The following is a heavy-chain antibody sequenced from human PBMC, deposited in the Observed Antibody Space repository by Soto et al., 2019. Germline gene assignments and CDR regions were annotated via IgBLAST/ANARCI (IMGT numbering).Heavy chain of an antibody. V-gene: IGHV3-33*01. CDR3: ARDFCVWGSYRSSGYFQH. CDR1: GFTFSSYG. Sequence: QVQLVESGGGVVQPGRSLRLSCAASGFTFSSYGMHWVRQAPGKGLEWVAVIWYDGSNKYYADSVKGRFTISRDNSKNTLYLQMNSLRAEDTAVYYCARDFCVWGSYRSSGYFQHWGQGTLVTVSS. CDR2: IWYDGSNK. J-gene: IGHJ1*01. D-gene: IGHD3-16*02.